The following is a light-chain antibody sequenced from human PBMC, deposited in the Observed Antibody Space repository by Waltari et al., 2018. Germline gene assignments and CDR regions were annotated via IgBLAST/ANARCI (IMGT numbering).Light chain of an antibody. CDR1: SSDVGGYNY. CDR3: CSYAGSYTGV. J-gene: IGLJ1*01. V-gene: IGLV2-11*01. Sequence: QSALTQPRSVSGSPGQSVTISCTGTSSDVGGYNYVSWYQQHPGKAPKLMIYDVSKRPSGVPDRFSGSKSGNTASLTISGFQADDEADYYCCSYAGSYTGVFGTGSKVTVL. CDR2: DVS.